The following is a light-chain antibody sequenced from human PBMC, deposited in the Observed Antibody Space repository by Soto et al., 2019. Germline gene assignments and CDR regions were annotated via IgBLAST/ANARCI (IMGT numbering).Light chain of an antibody. Sequence: EIVLTQSPGTLSLSPGERATLSCRASQSVSSSQLAWYQQKPGQAPRLLIYDASSRATGIPDRFSGSGSGTDFTLTISRLEPEDFAVYHCQLYGSSPPWTFGQGTKVDIK. V-gene: IGKV3-20*01. CDR3: QLYGSSPPWT. J-gene: IGKJ1*01. CDR1: QSVSSSQ. CDR2: DAS.